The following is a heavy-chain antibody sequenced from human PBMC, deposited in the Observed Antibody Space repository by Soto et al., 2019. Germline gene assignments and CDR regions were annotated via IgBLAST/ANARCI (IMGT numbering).Heavy chain of an antibody. Sequence: GGSLRLSCAASGFTFSSYAMSWVRRAPGKGLEGVSAISGSGGSTYYADSVKGRFTISRDNSKNTLYLQMNSLRAEDTAVYYCAKDLEVQWLAPKNPYFDYWGQGTLVTVSS. J-gene: IGHJ4*02. CDR3: AKDLEVQWLAPKNPYFDY. CDR1: GFTFSSYA. V-gene: IGHV3-23*01. CDR2: ISGSGGST. D-gene: IGHD6-19*01.